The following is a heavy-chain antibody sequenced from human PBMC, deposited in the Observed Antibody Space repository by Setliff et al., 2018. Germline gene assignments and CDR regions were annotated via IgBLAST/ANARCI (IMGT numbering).Heavy chain of an antibody. CDR3: ARADCSGGSCYREFDY. Sequence: ASVKVSCKASGYPFTSYDIHWLRLTSGQGLEWMGWLNPSSGDTGFATKFQGRVTVTRDTSNSTAYMELSSLRSEDMAVYYCARADCSGGSCYREFDYWGQGTLVTVSS. J-gene: IGHJ4*02. CDR1: GYPFTSYD. V-gene: IGHV1-8*02. D-gene: IGHD2-15*01. CDR2: LNPSSGDT.